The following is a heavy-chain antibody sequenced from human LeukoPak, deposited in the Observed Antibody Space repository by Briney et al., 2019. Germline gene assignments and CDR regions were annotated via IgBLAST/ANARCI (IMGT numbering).Heavy chain of an antibody. V-gene: IGHV3-64*01. CDR1: GFTFCSSY. D-gene: IGHD3-10*01. Sequence: GGSLRLSCAPSGFTFCSSYMHWVRQAPGKGLEYVSAIIPSGDITYYTNSVKGRFTISRDNSKNSLFLQMGSLTAEDMAVYYCARGLYYGSGQYYFDYWGQGTLVTVSS. CDR3: ARGLYYGSGQYYFDY. J-gene: IGHJ4*02. CDR2: IIPSGDIT.